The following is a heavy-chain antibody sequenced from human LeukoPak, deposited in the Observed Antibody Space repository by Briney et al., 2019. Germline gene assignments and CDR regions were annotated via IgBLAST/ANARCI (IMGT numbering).Heavy chain of an antibody. V-gene: IGHV1-2*02. CDR2: INPNGGGT. CDR1: GYTFSAYY. Sequence: ASVKVSCTVSGYTFSAYYMHWVRQAPGQGLEWMGWINPNGGGTNYAQKFQGRVTMTRDTSISTAYMELSRLRSDDTAVYYCARAAAGTWFDPWGQGTLVTVSS. D-gene: IGHD6-13*01. J-gene: IGHJ5*02. CDR3: ARAAAGTWFDP.